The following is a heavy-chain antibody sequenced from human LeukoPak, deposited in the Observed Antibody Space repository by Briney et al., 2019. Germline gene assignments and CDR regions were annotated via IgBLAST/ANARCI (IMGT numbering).Heavy chain of an antibody. J-gene: IGHJ3*02. D-gene: IGHD4-17*01. CDR1: GFTFSDYY. Sequence: GGSLRLSCAASGFTFSDYYMSWIRQAPGEGLEWVSYISSSGSTIYYADSVKGRFTISRDNAKNSLYLQMNSLRAEDTAVYYCARDRFEVYGDRRSGAFDIWGQGTMVTVSS. CDR2: ISSSGSTI. V-gene: IGHV3-11*01. CDR3: ARDRFEVYGDRRSGAFDI.